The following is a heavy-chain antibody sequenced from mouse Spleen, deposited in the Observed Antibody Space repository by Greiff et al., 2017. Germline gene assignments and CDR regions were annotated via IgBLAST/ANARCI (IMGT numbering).Heavy chain of an antibody. CDR3: ARGWYHDY. V-gene: IGHV1-59*01. Sequence: QVQLKQPGAELVRPGTSVKLSCKASGYTFTSYWMHWVKQRPGQGLEWIGVIDPSDSYTNYNQKFKGKATLTVDTSSSTAYMQLSSLTSEDSAVYYCARGWYHDYWGQGTTLTVSS. CDR1: GYTFTSYW. CDR2: IDPSDSYT. J-gene: IGHJ2*01. D-gene: IGHD1-1*02.